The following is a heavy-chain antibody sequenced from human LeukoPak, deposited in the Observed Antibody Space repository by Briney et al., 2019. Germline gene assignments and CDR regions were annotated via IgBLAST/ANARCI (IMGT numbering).Heavy chain of an antibody. D-gene: IGHD3-22*01. J-gene: IGHJ4*01. CDR1: GFNFFNYN. V-gene: IGHV3-48*04. CDR3: AKGSYYYDTSGYFDS. Sequence: PGGSLRLSCATSGFNFFNYNMNWVRQAPGKGLEWISHISSTSSTIKYADSVKGRFTISRDNAKNTVYLQMHSLRADDTAVYYCAKGSYYYDTSGYFDSWGHGALVTVSS. CDR2: ISSTSSTI.